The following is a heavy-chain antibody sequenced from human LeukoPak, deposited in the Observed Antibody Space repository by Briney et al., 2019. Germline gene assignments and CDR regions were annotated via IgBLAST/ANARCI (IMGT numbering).Heavy chain of an antibody. CDR2: IYYSGST. J-gene: IGHJ6*03. CDR1: GGSISSSSYY. V-gene: IGHV4-39*07. Sequence: PSETLSLTCTVSGGSISSSSYYWGWIRQPPGKGLEWIGSIYYSGSTYYNPSLRSRVTISVDTSKNQFSLKLSSVTAADTAVYYCARVVPIAARWRDYYYMDVWGKGTTVTVSS. D-gene: IGHD6-6*01. CDR3: ARVVPIAARWRDYYYMDV.